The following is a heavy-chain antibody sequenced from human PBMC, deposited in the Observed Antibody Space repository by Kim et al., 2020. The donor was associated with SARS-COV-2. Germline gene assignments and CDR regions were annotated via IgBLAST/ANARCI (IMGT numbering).Heavy chain of an antibody. CDR1: GFTFSSYG. J-gene: IGHJ6*02. V-gene: IGHV3-33*01. CDR2: IWYDGSNK. CDR3: ARDRDGDSYGMDV. Sequence: GGSLRLSCAASGFTFSSYGMHWVRQAPGKGLEWVAVIWYDGSNKYYADSVKGRFTISRDNSKNTLYLQMNSLRAEDTAVYYCARDRDGDSYGMDVWGQGTTVTVSS. D-gene: IGHD4-17*01.